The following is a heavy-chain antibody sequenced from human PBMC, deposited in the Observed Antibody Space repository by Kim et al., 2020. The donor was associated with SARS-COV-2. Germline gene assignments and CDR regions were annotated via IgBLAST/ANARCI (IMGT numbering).Heavy chain of an antibody. CDR1: GFTFSSYA. V-gene: IGHV3-23*01. CDR2: ISGSGGST. Sequence: GGSLRLSCAASGFTFSSYAMSWVRQAPGKGLEWVSAISGSGGSTYYADSVKGRFTISRDNSKNTLYLQMNSLRAEDTAVYYCAKNPESNIYSSSWYVWGQGTLVTVSS. J-gene: IGHJ4*02. CDR3: AKNPESNIYSSSWYV. D-gene: IGHD6-13*01.